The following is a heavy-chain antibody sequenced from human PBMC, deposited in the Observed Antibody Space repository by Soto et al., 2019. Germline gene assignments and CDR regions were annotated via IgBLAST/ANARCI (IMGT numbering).Heavy chain of an antibody. V-gene: IGHV4-59*01. CDR1: GGSISSYY. CDR3: ARVRFVVRQAPYYFDY. Sequence: SETLSLTCTVSGGSISSYYWSWIRQPPGKGLEWIGYIYYSGSTNYNPSLKSRVTISVDTSKNQFSLKLSSVTAADTAVYYCARVRFVVRQAPYYFDYWGQGTLVTV. CDR2: IYYSGST. J-gene: IGHJ4*02. D-gene: IGHD2-15*01.